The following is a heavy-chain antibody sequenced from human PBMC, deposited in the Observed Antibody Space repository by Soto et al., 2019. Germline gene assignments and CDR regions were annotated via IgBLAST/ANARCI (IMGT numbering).Heavy chain of an antibody. CDR3: ARDLSVYDSSGYYPHDAFDI. CDR2: ISSSSSTI. Sequence: GGSLRLSCAASGFTFSSYSMNWVRQAPGKGLEWVSYISSSSSTIYYADSVKGRFTISRDNAKNSLYLQMNSLRDEDTAVYYCARDLSVYDSSGYYPHDAFDIWGQGTMVTVSS. V-gene: IGHV3-48*02. D-gene: IGHD3-22*01. CDR1: GFTFSSYS. J-gene: IGHJ3*02.